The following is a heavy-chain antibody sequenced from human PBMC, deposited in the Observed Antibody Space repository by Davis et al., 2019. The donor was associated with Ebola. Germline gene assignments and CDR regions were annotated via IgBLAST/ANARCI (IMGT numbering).Heavy chain of an antibody. J-gene: IGHJ4*02. V-gene: IGHV3-23*01. CDR1: GVSFLSYA. CDR2: VSGTGGTT. Sequence: GESLKISCAASGVSFLSYAMSWVRQAPGRGLEWVSSVSGTGGTTYYAEFVEGRFTISRDNTKNTLHLQMNSLRVEDTAIYYCAKDADEDDYGLFDNWGQGALVSVSS. D-gene: IGHD4-17*01. CDR3: AKDADEDDYGLFDN.